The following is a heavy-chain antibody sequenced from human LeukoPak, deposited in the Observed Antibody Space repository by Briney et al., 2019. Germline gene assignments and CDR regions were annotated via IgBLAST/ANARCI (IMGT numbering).Heavy chain of an antibody. Sequence: SVKVSCKASGGTFSSYAISWVRQAPGQRLEWVGGIIPIFGTANYAQKFQGRVTITRDTSASTAYMELSGLTSEDTAVYYCARGPRAAADDYWGQGTLVTVSS. D-gene: IGHD6-13*01. CDR2: IIPIFGTA. CDR1: GGTFSSYA. V-gene: IGHV1-69*05. CDR3: ARGPRAAADDY. J-gene: IGHJ4*02.